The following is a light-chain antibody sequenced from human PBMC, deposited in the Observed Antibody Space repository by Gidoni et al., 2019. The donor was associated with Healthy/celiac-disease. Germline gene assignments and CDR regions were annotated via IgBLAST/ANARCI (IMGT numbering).Light chain of an antibody. CDR2: GAS. CDR1: QSVSSN. J-gene: IGKJ1*01. Sequence: EIVITQSPVTLSVSPGERATLPCRASQSVSSNLAWYQQKPGQAPRLLIYGASTRATGIPARFSGSGSGTEFTLTISSLQSEDFAVYYCQQYNNWPGTFXQXTKVEIK. CDR3: QQYNNWPGT. V-gene: IGKV3-15*01.